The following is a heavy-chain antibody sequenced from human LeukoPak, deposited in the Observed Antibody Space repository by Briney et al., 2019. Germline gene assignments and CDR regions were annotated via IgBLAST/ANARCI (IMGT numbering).Heavy chain of an antibody. J-gene: IGHJ6*02. Sequence: GGSLRLSCAASGFTFSSCGMHWVRQAPGKGLEWVAVISYDGSNKYYADSVKGRFTISRDNSKNTLYLQMNSLRAEDTAVYYCAKDGGYDFWSGYPMDVWGQGTTVTVSS. V-gene: IGHV3-30*18. CDR1: GFTFSSCG. CDR2: ISYDGSNK. D-gene: IGHD3-3*01. CDR3: AKDGGYDFWSGYPMDV.